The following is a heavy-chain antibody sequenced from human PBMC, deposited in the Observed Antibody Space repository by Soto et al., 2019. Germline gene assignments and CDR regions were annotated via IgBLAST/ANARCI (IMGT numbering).Heavy chain of an antibody. CDR2: IKQAGSEK. CDR3: ARQGYDYIWGSYRLAYFDY. J-gene: IGHJ4*02. CDR1: GFTFSSYW. Sequence: EVQLVESGGGLVQPGGSLRLSCAASGFTFSSYWMSWVRQAPGKGLEWVANIKQAGSEKYYVDSVKGRFTISRDNANNSLYLQRNSLRAEATAVYYCARQGYDYIWGSYRLAYFDYWGQGTLVTVSS. D-gene: IGHD3-16*02. V-gene: IGHV3-7*01.